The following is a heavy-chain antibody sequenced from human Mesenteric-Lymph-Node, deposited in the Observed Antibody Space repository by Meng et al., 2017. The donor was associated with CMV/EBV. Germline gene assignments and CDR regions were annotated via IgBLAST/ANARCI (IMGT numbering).Heavy chain of an antibody. V-gene: IGHV1-46*01. J-gene: IGHJ4*02. CDR1: GSTFTSYY. CDR3: ARDSARDDSSGYYY. D-gene: IGHD3-22*01. Sequence: KAYGSTFTSYYMHWVRQAPGQGLEWMGIINPSGGSTNYAQKFQGRVTVTRDTSTSTVYMELSSLRSEDTAVYYCARDSARDDSSGYYYWGQGILVTVSS. CDR2: INPSGGST.